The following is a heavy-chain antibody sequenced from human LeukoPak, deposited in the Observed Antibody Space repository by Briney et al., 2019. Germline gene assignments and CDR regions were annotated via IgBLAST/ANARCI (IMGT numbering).Heavy chain of an antibody. D-gene: IGHD3-10*01. V-gene: IGHV4-34*01. CDR2: INHSGST. J-gene: IGHJ4*02. CDR1: GGSFSGYY. Sequence: SETLSLTCAVYGGSFSGYYWSWIRQPPGKGLGWIGEINHSGSTNYNPSLKSRVTISVDTSKNQFSLKLSSVTAADTAVYYCARFVAGSYFLDDYWGQGTLVTVSS. CDR3: ARFVAGSYFLDDY.